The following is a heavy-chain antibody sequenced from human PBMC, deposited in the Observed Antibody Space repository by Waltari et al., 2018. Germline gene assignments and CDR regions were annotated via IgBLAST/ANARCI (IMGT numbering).Heavy chain of an antibody. D-gene: IGHD5-18*01. J-gene: IGHJ5*02. Sequence: QVQLVQSGAEVKKPGASVKVSCKASGYTFTSYDITWVRQATGQGLEWMGWMNPNRGNTGYAQKFQGRVTMTRNTSISTAYMELSSLRSEDTAVYYCARTGQRGCSYEYWFDPWGQGTLVTVSS. CDR2: MNPNRGNT. V-gene: IGHV1-8*01. CDR1: GYTFTSYD. CDR3: ARTGQRGCSYEYWFDP.